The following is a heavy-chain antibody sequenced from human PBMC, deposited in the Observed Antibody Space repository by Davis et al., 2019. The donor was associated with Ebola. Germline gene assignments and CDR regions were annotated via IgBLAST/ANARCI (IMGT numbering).Heavy chain of an antibody. CDR3: ARAKRGCSYYSYYYYGMDV. Sequence: MPSETLSLTCTVSGGSISNSDFNYWGWIRQPPGKGLEWIGSIYYSGSTNYNPSLKSRVTISVDTSKNQFSLKLSSVTAADTAVYYCARAKRGCSYYSYYYYGMDVWGRGTTVTVSS. CDR1: GGSISNSDFNY. D-gene: IGHD5-18*01. CDR2: IYYSGST. J-gene: IGHJ6*04. V-gene: IGHV4-39*07.